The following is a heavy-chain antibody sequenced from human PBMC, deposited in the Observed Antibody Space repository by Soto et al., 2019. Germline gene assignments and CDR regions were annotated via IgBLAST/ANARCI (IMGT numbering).Heavy chain of an antibody. J-gene: IGHJ6*02. V-gene: IGHV3-33*01. CDR3: AREYIVVVPAAIDYYGMDV. CDR1: GFTFSSYG. Sequence: VQLVESGGGVVQPGRSLRLSCAASGFTFSSYGMHWVRQAPGKGLEWVAVIWYDGSNKYYADSVKGRFTISRDNSKNTLYLQMNSLRAEDTAVYYCAREYIVVVPAAIDYYGMDVWGQGTTVTVSS. D-gene: IGHD2-2*02. CDR2: IWYDGSNK.